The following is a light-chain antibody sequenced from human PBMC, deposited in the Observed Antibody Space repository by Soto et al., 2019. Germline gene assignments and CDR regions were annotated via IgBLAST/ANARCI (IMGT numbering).Light chain of an antibody. Sequence: DIQMTQSPSSLSASVGDRVTITCQASQDISNYLNSYQQKPGKAPKILIYDASVLEAGVPSRFSGGGSGTHFTLTISSLQAEDVATYYCQQFDNLPLTFGGGTKVEIK. V-gene: IGKV1-33*01. CDR3: QQFDNLPLT. CDR2: DAS. CDR1: QDISNY. J-gene: IGKJ4*01.